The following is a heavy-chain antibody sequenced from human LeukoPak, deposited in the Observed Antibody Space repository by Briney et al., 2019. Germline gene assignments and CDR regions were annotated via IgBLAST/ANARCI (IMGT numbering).Heavy chain of an antibody. CDR2: IYYSGST. CDR1: GGSISGYF. V-gene: IGHV4-59*03. CDR3: ARRRGDRSYYFVN. D-gene: IGHD3-22*01. Sequence: PETLSLTCTVAGGSISGYFGSWIRQPPGKGLEWIGYIYYSGSTDYNPSLKSRVTISVDTSKNQFSLRLTSVTAADTAVYYCARRRGDRSYYFVNRGAGKLVTVSS. J-gene: IGHJ4*02.